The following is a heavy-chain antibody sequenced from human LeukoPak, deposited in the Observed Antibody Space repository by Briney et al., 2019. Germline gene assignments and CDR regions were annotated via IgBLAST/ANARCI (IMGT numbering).Heavy chain of an antibody. CDR3: AREPGPAAPPVDY. V-gene: IGHV3-21*01. CDR2: ISSGSTYM. Sequence: PGGSLRLSCAASGFTFSSYGMHWVRQAPGKGLEWVSSISSGSTYMYYADSVKGRFTISRDNAKNSVYLQMNSLRAEDTAVYYCAREPGPAAPPVDYWGQGTLVTVSS. D-gene: IGHD2-2*01. CDR1: GFTFSSYG. J-gene: IGHJ4*02.